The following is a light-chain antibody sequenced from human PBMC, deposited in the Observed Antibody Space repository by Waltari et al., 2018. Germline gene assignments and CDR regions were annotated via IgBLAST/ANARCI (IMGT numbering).Light chain of an antibody. J-gene: IGKJ4*01. V-gene: IGKV4-1*01. Sequence: DIVMTQSPDSLAVSLGERATVSCKSSRSILKGSDNKNYLAWYQQKLGQPPKLLIYWAATRESGVPDRFSGSGSGTDFTRTISSLQAEDVAVYYCQQYYTTVTVTFGGGTKVEVK. CDR1: RSILKGSDNKNY. CDR3: QQYYTTVTVT. CDR2: WAA.